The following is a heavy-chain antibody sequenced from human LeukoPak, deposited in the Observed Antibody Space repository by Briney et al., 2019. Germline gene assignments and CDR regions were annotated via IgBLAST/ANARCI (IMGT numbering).Heavy chain of an antibody. CDR1: GFAFSNAW. CDR3: ATYSLSWY. D-gene: IGHD2-15*01. V-gene: IGHV3-15*01. J-gene: IGHJ4*02. CDR2: IKNKGDGGTT. Sequence: GGSLRLSCATSGFAFSNAWLSWVRQAPGKGLEWVGRIKNKGDGGTTDYPASVKGRFTISRDDSKNTLFLQMNRLNTEDTGVYYCATYSLSWYWGQGTLVTVSS.